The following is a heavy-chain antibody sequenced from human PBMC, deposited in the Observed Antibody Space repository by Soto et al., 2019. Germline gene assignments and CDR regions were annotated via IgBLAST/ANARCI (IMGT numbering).Heavy chain of an antibody. Sequence: QVQLVQSGAEVKKPGASVKVSCKASGYTFTSYAMHWVRQAPGQRLEWLGWINAGNGKTKYSQKFQGRVTITRDTSARTAYMDLSSPRFEDTAVYYCAREGGVSGSSGCYPEDYWGQGTLVTVSS. CDR3: AREGGVSGSSGCYPEDY. J-gene: IGHJ4*02. D-gene: IGHD6-19*01. CDR1: GYTFTSYA. CDR2: INAGNGKT. V-gene: IGHV1-3*01.